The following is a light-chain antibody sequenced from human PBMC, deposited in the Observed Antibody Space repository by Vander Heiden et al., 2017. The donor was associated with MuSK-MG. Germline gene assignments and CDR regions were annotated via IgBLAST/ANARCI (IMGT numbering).Light chain of an antibody. J-gene: IGLJ2*01. CDR3: AAWDDSLSGL. CDR1: SSTIGSNY. V-gene: IGLV1-47*02. Sequence: QSVLTQPPSASGTPGQRVTISCSGRSSTIGSNYVYWYQQLPGTAPKLLIFNNNQRPAGVPDRFSGSKSGASASLAIRGLRAEDEADYYCAAWDDSLSGLFGGGTKLTVL. CDR2: NNN.